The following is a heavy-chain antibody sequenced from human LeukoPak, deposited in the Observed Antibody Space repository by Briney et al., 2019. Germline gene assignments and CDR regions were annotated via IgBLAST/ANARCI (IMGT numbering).Heavy chain of an antibody. V-gene: IGHV4-38-2*02. J-gene: IGHJ4*02. CDR1: GYSISSGYY. D-gene: IGHD3-10*01. CDR3: ARAGVRGVISDY. CDR2: IYHSGST. Sequence: SETLSLTCTVSGYSISSGYYWGWIRQPPGKGLEWIGSIYHSGSTYYNPSLKSRVTISVDTSKNQFSLKLSSVTAADTAVYYCARAGVRGVISDYWGQGTLVTVSS.